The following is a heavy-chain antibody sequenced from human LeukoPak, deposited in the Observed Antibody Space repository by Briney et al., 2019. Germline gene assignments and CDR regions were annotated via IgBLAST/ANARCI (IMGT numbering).Heavy chain of an antibody. J-gene: IGHJ6*02. D-gene: IGHD3-10*01. Sequence: PGGSLRLSCAASGFTFSSYAMSWVRQAPGKGLEWVSAISGSGGSTYYADSVKGRFTISRDNSKNTLYLQMNSLRAEDTAVYYCAKDPSLLWFGEPPVWGMDVWGQGTTVTVSS. V-gene: IGHV3-23*01. CDR2: ISGSGGST. CDR3: AKDPSLLWFGEPPVWGMDV. CDR1: GFTFSSYA.